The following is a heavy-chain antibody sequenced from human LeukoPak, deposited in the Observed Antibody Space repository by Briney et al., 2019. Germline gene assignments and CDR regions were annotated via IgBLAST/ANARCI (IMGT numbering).Heavy chain of an antibody. V-gene: IGHV1-2*02. J-gene: IGHJ4*02. CDR2: INPKSGGT. D-gene: IGHD4-17*01. Sequence: ASVTVSCKASGYTFTDYYMHWVRQPPGRGLEGMGWINPKSGGTNYAQKFQGRVTMTRDTSISTAYMELSRLRSNDTAVYNCARDRDYGDYGGLGYWGQGTLVTVSS. CDR1: GYTFTDYY. CDR3: ARDRDYGDYGGLGY.